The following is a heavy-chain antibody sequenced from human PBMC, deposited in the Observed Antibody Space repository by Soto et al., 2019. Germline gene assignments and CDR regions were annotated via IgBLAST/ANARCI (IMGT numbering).Heavy chain of an antibody. Sequence: EVQLVESGGGLVQPGGSLRLSCAASGFTVSSNYMSWVRQAPGKGLEWVSVIYSGGSTYYADSVKGRFTISRDNSKNTLYLQRNSLRAEDTAVYYCARDLGYCSCGSCPGSDYWGQGTLVTVSS. D-gene: IGHD2-15*01. CDR2: IYSGGST. V-gene: IGHV3-66*01. CDR1: GFTVSSNY. J-gene: IGHJ4*02. CDR3: ARDLGYCSCGSCPGSDY.